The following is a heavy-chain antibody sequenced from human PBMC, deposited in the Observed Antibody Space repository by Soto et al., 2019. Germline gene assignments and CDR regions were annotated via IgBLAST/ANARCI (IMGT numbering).Heavy chain of an antibody. D-gene: IGHD3-22*01. CDR2: ISSSSSII. J-gene: IGHJ4*02. Sequence: EVQLVESGGGLVQPGGSLRLSCDASGSTFSPYNMIWVRQAPGKGLEWISYISSSSSIIYYADSVKGRFTISRDNAKNSLYLQVISLRAEDTAVYFCARDPVHTSGYDDWWGQGTLVTVSS. CDR1: GSTFSPYN. V-gene: IGHV3-48*01. CDR3: ARDPVHTSGYDDW.